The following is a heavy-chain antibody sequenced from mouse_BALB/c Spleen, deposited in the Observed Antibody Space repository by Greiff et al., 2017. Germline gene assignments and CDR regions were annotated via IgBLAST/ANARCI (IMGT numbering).Heavy chain of an antibody. V-gene: IGHV5-9-3*01. D-gene: IGHD1-1*01. J-gene: IGHJ2*02. CDR2: ISSGGSDT. CDR3: ARQYYGSSDLTLLDY. CDR1: GFTFSSTA. Sequence: EVQVEESGGGLVKPGGSLKLSCAASGFTFSSTAMSWVRQTPEKRLEWVATISSGGSDTYYPDSVKGRITIARDNAKNTLYLQMSSLRSEDTAMYYFARQYYGSSDLTLLDYWGQGTSLTVSS.